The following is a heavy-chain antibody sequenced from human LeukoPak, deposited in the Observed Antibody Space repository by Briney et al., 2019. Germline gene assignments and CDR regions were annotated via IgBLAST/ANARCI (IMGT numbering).Heavy chain of an antibody. D-gene: IGHD2-21*01. J-gene: IGHJ4*02. CDR3: AKDIEAYI. CDR2: ISHSGANT. V-gene: IGHV3-23*01. Sequence: GGSLRLPCAASGCTFSRYAMDWARQAPGKGLEWVSLISHSGANTFYADSVKGRFTVSRDNSKNMMYLQMNSLRAEDTAVYYCAKDIEAYIWGQGTLVTVSS. CDR1: GCTFSRYA.